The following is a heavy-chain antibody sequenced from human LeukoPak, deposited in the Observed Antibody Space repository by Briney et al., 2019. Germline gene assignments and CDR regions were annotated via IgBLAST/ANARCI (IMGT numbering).Heavy chain of an antibody. D-gene: IGHD7-27*01. CDR3: ARGFRGDNFDY. Sequence: SETLSLTCSVSGYSISSVYYWGWIRQPPGKWLEWIGTMYHSGSTNYNPSLKSRVTISVDTSKNQFSLKLSSVTAADTAVYFCARGFRGDNFDYWGQGTLVTVSS. CDR1: GYSISSVYY. J-gene: IGHJ4*02. V-gene: IGHV4-38-2*02. CDR2: MYHSGST.